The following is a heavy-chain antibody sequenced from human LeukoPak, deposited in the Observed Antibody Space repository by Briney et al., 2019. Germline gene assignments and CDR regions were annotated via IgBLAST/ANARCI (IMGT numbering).Heavy chain of an antibody. CDR2: IFYTGST. Sequence: PSETLSLTCTVSGGSISSSNYYWGWIRQPPGKGLEWIGSIFYTGSTYYNPSLRSRVTVSVDTSKNQFSLKLNSVTAADTAVYHCARLTMVRGVDCWGQGTLVTVSS. J-gene: IGHJ4*02. D-gene: IGHD3-10*01. CDR3: ARLTMVRGVDC. CDR1: GGSISSSNYY. V-gene: IGHV4-39*01.